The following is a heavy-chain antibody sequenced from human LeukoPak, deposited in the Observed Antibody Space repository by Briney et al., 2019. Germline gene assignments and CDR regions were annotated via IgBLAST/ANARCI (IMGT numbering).Heavy chain of an antibody. D-gene: IGHD3-22*01. CDR3: ARAGYDSSGYYSY. V-gene: IGHV1-46*01. J-gene: IGHJ4*02. CDR1: GYIFTNYY. CDR2: INPGGGGT. Sequence: GASVKVSCKASGYIFTNYYMHWVRQAPGQGLEWMGIINPGGGGTTYAQKFQGRVTMTRDTSTSTVYMEVSSLRSEDTAVYYCARAGYDSSGYYSYWGQGTLVTVSS.